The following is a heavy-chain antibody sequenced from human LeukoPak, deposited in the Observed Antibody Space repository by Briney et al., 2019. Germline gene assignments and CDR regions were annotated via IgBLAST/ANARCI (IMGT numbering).Heavy chain of an antibody. CDR2: IYYSGNT. J-gene: IGHJ4*02. V-gene: IGHV4-39*01. D-gene: IGHD6-13*01. Sequence: SETLSLTCTVPGDSISSSSYYWGWIRQPPGKGLEWIGSIYYSGNTYYNPSLTSRATISVDTYKKQFSLKLSSVTAADTAVYYCARRGYSDSWRHSPCDYWGQGTVVSVSS. CDR1: GDSISSSSYY. CDR3: ARRGYSDSWRHSPCDY.